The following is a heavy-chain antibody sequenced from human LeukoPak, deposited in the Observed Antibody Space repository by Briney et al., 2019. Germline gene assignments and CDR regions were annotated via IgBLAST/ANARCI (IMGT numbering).Heavy chain of an antibody. CDR3: ARDLSDYYGSGSYRPIDAFDI. CDR2: INHSGSP. D-gene: IGHD3-10*01. J-gene: IGHJ3*02. CDR1: GGSFSGYY. Sequence: SETLSLTCAVYGGSFSGYYWSWIRQPPGKGLEWIGEINHSGSPNYSPSLKSRVTISIDTSKNQFSLKLSPVTAADTAVYYCARDLSDYYGSGSYRPIDAFDIWGQGTMVTVSS. V-gene: IGHV4-34*01.